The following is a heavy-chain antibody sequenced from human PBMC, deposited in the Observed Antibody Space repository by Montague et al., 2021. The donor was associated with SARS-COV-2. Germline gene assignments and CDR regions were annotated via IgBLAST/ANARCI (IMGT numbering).Heavy chain of an antibody. J-gene: IGHJ4*02. CDR1: GGSFSGYY. V-gene: IGHV4-34*01. Sequence: SETLSLTCAVYGGSFSGYYWSWIRQPPGKGLEWTGEISHSGSTNYNPSLKSRVTILVDTSKNQFSLKLSSVTAADTAVYYCARGSVDIVVVVAATPPYFDYWGQGTLVTVSS. CDR3: ARGSVDIVVVVAATPPYFDY. D-gene: IGHD2-15*01. CDR2: ISHSGST.